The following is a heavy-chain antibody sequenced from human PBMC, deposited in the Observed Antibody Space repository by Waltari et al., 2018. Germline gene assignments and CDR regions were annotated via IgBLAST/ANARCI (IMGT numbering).Heavy chain of an antibody. CDR3: ARLVGGSGGTAVNWFDP. CDR2: IYPIDSDT. J-gene: IGHJ5*02. CDR1: GYTFTNYW. D-gene: IGHD3-10*01. V-gene: IGHV5-51*01. Sequence: EVQLVQSGAEVKKPGESLKISCKGSGYTFTNYWIGWVRQMPGKGLEWMGIIYPIDSDTIYSPSFQGQVSISVDKSISTAYLQWSSLRASDTAMYYCARLVGGSGGTAVNWFDPWGQGTLVTVSS.